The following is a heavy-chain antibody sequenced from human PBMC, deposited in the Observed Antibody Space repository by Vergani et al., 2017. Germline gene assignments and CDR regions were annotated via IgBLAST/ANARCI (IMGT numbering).Heavy chain of an antibody. J-gene: IGHJ4*02. Sequence: QVQLQESGPGLVKPSETLSLTCTVSGGSISSYYWSWIRQPPGKGLEWIGYIYYSGSTNYNPSLKSRVTISVDTSKNQFSLKLSSVTAADTAVYYCARESSGYSPLFEYWGQGTLVTVSS. CDR1: GGSISSYY. CDR2: IYYSGST. V-gene: IGHV4-59*08. D-gene: IGHD3-22*01. CDR3: ARESSGYSPLFEY.